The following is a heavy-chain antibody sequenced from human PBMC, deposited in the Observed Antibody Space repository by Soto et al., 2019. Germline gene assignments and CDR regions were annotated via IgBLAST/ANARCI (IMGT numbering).Heavy chain of an antibody. CDR3: VRGSCCGDCSYAFDF. Sequence: GGSLRLSCAASGFTFSRYWMHWVRQAPGKGLVWVSRINSDGSTTNYADSVKGRFTISRDNARNTLYLQMDSLRAEDTAVYYCVRGSCCGDCSYAFDFWGQGTMVTVSS. J-gene: IGHJ3*01. CDR2: INSDGSTT. V-gene: IGHV3-74*01. D-gene: IGHD2-21*01. CDR1: GFTFSRYW.